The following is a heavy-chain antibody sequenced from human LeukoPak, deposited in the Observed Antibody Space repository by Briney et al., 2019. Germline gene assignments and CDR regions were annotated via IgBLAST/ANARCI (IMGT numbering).Heavy chain of an antibody. V-gene: IGHV3-33*06. D-gene: IGHD5-18*01. CDR1: GFTFSSYG. CDR2: IWYDGSNK. Sequence: GRSLRLSCAASGFTFSSYGMHWVRQAPGKGLEWVAVIWYDGSNKYYADSVKGRFTISRDNSKNTLYLQMNSLRAEDTAVYYCAKGDVDTAMVAWGQGTLVTVSS. J-gene: IGHJ5*02. CDR3: AKGDVDTAMVA.